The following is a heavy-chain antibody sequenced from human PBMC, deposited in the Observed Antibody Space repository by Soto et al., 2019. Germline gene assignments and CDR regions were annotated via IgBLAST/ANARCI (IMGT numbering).Heavy chain of an antibody. D-gene: IGHD2-15*01. V-gene: IGHV3-30-3*01. CDR1: GFTFSNYA. J-gene: IGHJ4*01. CDR2: IAYDVSGK. Sequence: GGSLRLSCAASGFTFSNYAMHWVRQGPGKGLEWVAIIAYDVSGKYYADSVKGRFNISRDSSKNTVNLKMNSLRTEDTAVYYCARPGYCSGASCYDYLDTWGHKTLVT. CDR3: ARPGYCSGASCYDYLDT.